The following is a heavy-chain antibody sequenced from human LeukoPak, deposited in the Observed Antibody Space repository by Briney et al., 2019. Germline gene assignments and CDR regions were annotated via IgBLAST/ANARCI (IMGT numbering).Heavy chain of an antibody. J-gene: IGHJ4*02. CDR1: GGTFSSYA. Sequence: SVKVSCKASGGTFSSYAISWVRQAPGQGLEWMGRIIPILGIANYAQKFQGRVTITADKSQSAPYMELSSLRSEDTAVYYCARERGEMNGSGIDYWGQGTLVTVSS. CDR2: IIPILGIA. CDR3: ARERGEMNGSGIDY. D-gene: IGHD3-10*01. V-gene: IGHV1-69*04.